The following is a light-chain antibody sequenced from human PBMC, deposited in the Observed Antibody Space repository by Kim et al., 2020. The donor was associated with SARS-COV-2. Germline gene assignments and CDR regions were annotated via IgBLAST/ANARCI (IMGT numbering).Light chain of an antibody. CDR3: QVWDSRSDHWV. Sequence: SYELTQPPSVSVAPGKTARITCGGSNIGSKGVHWYQQKPGQAPVLVIYYDSDRPSGIPERFSGSNSGNTATLTISRVEAGDEADYYCQVWDSRSDHWVFG. CDR1: NIGSKG. CDR2: YDS. J-gene: IGLJ3*02. V-gene: IGLV3-21*04.